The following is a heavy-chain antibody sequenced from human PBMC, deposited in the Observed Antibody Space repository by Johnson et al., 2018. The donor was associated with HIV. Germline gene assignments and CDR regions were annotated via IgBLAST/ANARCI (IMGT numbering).Heavy chain of an antibody. V-gene: IGHV3-11*04. CDR3: ARSLRRLQRVFDAFDI. D-gene: IGHD4-11*01. J-gene: IGHJ3*02. CDR1: GFTFSDYY. CDR2: ISSSGSTI. Sequence: QVQLVESGGGLVKPGGSLRLSCAASGFTFSDYYMSWIRQAPGKGLEWVSYISSSGSTIYYADSVTGRFTISRDNAKNSLYLQMNSLRAEDTAVYYCARSLRRLQRVFDAFDIWGQGTMVTVSS.